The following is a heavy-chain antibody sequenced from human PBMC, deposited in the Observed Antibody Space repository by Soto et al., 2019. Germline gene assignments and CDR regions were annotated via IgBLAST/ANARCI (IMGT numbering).Heavy chain of an antibody. Sequence: QVQLVESGGGVVQPGRSLRLSCAASGFTFSSYAMHWVRQAPGKGLEWVAVISYDGSNKYYADSVKGRFTISRDNSKNTRYLQMNSLRAEDTAVYYCARADVVVVAATTAEYFQHWGQGTLVTVSS. V-gene: IGHV3-30-3*01. J-gene: IGHJ1*01. CDR3: ARADVVVVAATTAEYFQH. D-gene: IGHD2-15*01. CDR2: ISYDGSNK. CDR1: GFTFSSYA.